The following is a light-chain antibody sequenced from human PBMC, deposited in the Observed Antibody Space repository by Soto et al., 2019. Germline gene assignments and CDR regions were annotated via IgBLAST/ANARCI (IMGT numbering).Light chain of an antibody. CDR2: KVS. CDR3: MQGTQLRT. V-gene: IGKV2-24*01. CDR1: QSLVHRDGNTY. J-gene: IGKJ1*01. Sequence: DIVMTQTPLSSPVALGQPASISCRSSQSLVHRDGNTYLNWLQQRPGQPPRLLIYKVSNRLSGVPDRFSGSGAGTDFTLKISRVEAEDVAIYYCMQGTQLRTFGQGTKVEIK.